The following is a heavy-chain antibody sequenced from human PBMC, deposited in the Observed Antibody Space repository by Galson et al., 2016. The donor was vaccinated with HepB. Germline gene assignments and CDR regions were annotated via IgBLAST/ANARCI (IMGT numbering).Heavy chain of an antibody. CDR1: GFTLSSYG. Sequence: SLRLSCAASGFTLSSYGMHWVRQAPGKGLQWVAVIWYDGSNKQFADSVKGRFTISRDNSKKTVYLQMNSLRAEDTAVYYCARGDYGAYSPFGMDVWGQGTTVTVSS. CDR3: ARGDYGAYSPFGMDV. CDR2: IWYDGSNK. J-gene: IGHJ6*02. V-gene: IGHV3-33*01. D-gene: IGHD4-17*01.